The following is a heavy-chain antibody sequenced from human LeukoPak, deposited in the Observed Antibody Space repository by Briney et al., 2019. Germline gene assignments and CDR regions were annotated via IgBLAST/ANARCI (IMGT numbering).Heavy chain of an antibody. CDR1: GFTFSSYA. CDR2: ISYDGSNK. D-gene: IGHD3-22*01. CDR3: ARGEYYYDSSGYYSFDY. Sequence: GGSLRPSCAASGFTFSSYAMHWVRQAPGKGLEWVAVISYDGSNKYYADSVKGRFTISRDNSKNTLYLQMNSLRAEDTAVYYCARGEYYYDSSGYYSFDYWGQGTLVTVSS. J-gene: IGHJ4*02. V-gene: IGHV3-30-3*01.